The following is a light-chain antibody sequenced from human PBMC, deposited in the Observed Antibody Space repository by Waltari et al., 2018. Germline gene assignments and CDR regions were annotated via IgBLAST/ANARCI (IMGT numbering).Light chain of an antibody. CDR3: QQYNTWPLT. J-gene: IGKJ4*01. Sequence: EIAMTHSPATLSVPPGDSATLSCRASQSVNSNLAWYQQKPGQAPRLLIYVADTRATSVPARFSGSGSGTEFTLTINSLQSEDFAVYYCQQYNTWPLTVGGGTKVEIK. V-gene: IGKV3-15*01. CDR1: QSVNSN. CDR2: VAD.